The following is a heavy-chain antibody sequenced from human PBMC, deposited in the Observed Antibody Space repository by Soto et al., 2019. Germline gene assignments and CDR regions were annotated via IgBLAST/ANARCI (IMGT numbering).Heavy chain of an antibody. J-gene: IGHJ4*02. Sequence: QGQLVESGGGVVQRGRSLRLSCAASGFTFSRFPMHWVRQAPGKGLEWVAVISFDGSNKYYADSVKGRFTISRDNSKNTLYLQMNSLRAEDTAVYYCARERAYYFDYWGQGTLVTVSS. CDR1: GFTFSRFP. CDR2: ISFDGSNK. V-gene: IGHV3-30-3*01. CDR3: ARERAYYFDY.